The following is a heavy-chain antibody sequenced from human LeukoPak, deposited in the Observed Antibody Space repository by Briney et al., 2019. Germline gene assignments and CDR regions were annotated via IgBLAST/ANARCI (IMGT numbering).Heavy chain of an antibody. J-gene: IGHJ4*02. V-gene: IGHV3-74*01. Sequence: RPGGSLRLSCAASGFTFSSCWMHWVRQAPGKGLVWVSRINSDGSSTSYADSVKGRFTISRDNAKNTLYLQMNSLRAEDTAVYYCARALMVRGDVPPGYWGQGTLVTVSS. CDR2: INSDGSST. CDR3: ARALMVRGDVPPGY. D-gene: IGHD3-10*01. CDR1: GFTFSSCW.